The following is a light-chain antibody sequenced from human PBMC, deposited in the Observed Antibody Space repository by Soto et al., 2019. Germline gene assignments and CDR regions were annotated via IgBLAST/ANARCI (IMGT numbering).Light chain of an antibody. Sequence: QPVLTQPPSVSGAPGQRVTISCTGSSSNIGAGHDVHWYQQVPGTAPKLLIYGNSNRPSGVPDRFSGSKSGTSASLAITGLQAEDEAEYYCQSYDSSLSGFVVFGGGTKLTVL. CDR1: SSNIGAGHD. V-gene: IGLV1-40*01. CDR2: GNS. J-gene: IGLJ2*01. CDR3: QSYDSSLSGFVV.